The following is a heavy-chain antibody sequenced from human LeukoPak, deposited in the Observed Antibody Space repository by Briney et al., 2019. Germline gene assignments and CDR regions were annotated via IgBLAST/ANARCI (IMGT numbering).Heavy chain of an antibody. J-gene: IGHJ4*02. Sequence: AASVKVSCVASGYTFTGYGISWVRQAPGQGLEWMGWISAYNGNTYYAQKLQGRVTMTTDSSTSTAYIEMRSLRSDNTVVYDCARDRPAATIPPIDSWGQGTLVTVSS. V-gene: IGHV1-18*04. CDR3: ARDRPAATIPPIDS. CDR1: GYTFTGYG. CDR2: ISAYNGNT. D-gene: IGHD2-2*01.